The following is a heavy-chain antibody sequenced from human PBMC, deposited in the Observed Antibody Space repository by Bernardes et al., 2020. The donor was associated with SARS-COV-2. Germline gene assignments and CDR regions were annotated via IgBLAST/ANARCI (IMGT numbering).Heavy chain of an antibody. Sequence: SETLSLTCAVSGGSISSNNWWSWVRQPPGRGLEWIGEFYHSGSTNYNPSLKSRVTISVDKSKNQFSLKLSSVTPADTAVYYCARVVNKDWFDPWGQGTLVTVSS. J-gene: IGHJ5*02. CDR1: GGSISSNNW. CDR3: ARVVNKDWFDP. CDR2: FYHSGST. V-gene: IGHV4-4*02.